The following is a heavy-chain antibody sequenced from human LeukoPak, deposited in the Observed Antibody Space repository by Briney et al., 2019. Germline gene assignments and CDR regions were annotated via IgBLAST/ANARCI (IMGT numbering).Heavy chain of an antibody. V-gene: IGHV4-30-4*08. CDR3: ARRPGVRGYSGLVYFQY. D-gene: IGHD3-22*01. Sequence: SETLSLTCTVSGGSISRGDYYWSWIRQPPGKGLEWIGYISYSGSTYYNPSHKSRVTISADTSKNQFSLKVNSVTAADTAVYYCARRPGVRGYSGLVYFQYWGQGTLVIVSS. J-gene: IGHJ1*01. CDR2: ISYSGST. CDR1: GGSISRGDYY.